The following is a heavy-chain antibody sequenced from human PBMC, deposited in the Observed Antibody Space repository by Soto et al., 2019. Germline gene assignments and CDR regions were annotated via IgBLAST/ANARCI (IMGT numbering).Heavy chain of an antibody. CDR3: ARSQGSSTSLEIYYYYYYGMDV. CDR2: IIPISGTA. J-gene: IGHJ6*02. Sequence: GASVTVSCTASGGTFSSYAISWVRQAPGQGLEWMGGIIPISGTANYAQKFQGRVTITADESTSTAYMELSSLRSEDTAVYYCARSQGSSTSLEIYYYYYYGMDVWGQGTTVTVSS. CDR1: GGTFSSYA. V-gene: IGHV1-69*13. D-gene: IGHD2-2*01.